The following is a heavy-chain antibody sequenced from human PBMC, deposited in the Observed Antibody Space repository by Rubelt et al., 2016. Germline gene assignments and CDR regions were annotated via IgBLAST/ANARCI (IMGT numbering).Heavy chain of an antibody. V-gene: IGHV4-59*01. D-gene: IGHD1-26*01. J-gene: IGHJ4*01. CDR2: IYYSGST. CDR1: GGSISNYH. CDR3: ARWDVDYLDY. Sequence: QVQLQESGPGLVKPSETLSLTCTVSGGSISNYHWSWIRQPPGKGLEWIGYIYYSGSTNYNPSLMSRVTMSVDTSKNQFSLRLRSVTAADTAVYYCARWDVDYLDYWGQGTLVTVSS.